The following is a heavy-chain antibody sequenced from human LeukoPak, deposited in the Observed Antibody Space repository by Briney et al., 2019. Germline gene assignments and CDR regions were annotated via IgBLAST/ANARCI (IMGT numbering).Heavy chain of an antibody. D-gene: IGHD3-3*01. J-gene: IGHJ1*01. V-gene: IGHV3-11*01. CDR1: GFTFSDYY. CDR3: AKDSGRYYDFWSGYHHAEYFQH. CDR2: ISSSGSTI. Sequence: GGSLRLSCAASGFTFSDYYMSWIRQAPGKGLEWVSYISSSGSTIYYADSVKGRFTISRDNAKNSLYLRMNSLRAEDTAVYYCAKDSGRYYDFWSGYHHAEYFQHWGQGTLVTVSS.